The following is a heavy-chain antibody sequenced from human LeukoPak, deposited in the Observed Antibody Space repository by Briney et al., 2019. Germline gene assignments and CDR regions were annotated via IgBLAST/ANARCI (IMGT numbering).Heavy chain of an antibody. CDR2: IYHSGST. V-gene: IGHV4-30-2*01. J-gene: IGHJ4*02. CDR3: ATLTQAFDH. Sequence: SETLSLTCAVSGGSISSGGYSWSWIRQPPGKGLEWIGYIYHSGSTYYNPSLKSRVTISVDRSKNQFSLKLSSVTAADTAVYYCATLTQAFDHWGQGTLVTVSS. CDR1: GGSISSGGYS.